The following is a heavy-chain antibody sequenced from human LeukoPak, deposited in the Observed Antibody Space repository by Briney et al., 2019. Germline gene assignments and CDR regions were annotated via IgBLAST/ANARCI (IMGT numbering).Heavy chain of an antibody. V-gene: IGHV1-2*06. CDR1: GYTFTGYY. J-gene: IGHJ6*03. Sequence: GASVKVSCKASGYTFTGYYMHWVRQAPGQGLEWMGRINPNSGGTNYAQKFQGRVTMTRDTSISTAYMELSRLRSDDTAVYYCAREGGILTGYEDYMDVWGKGTTVIVSS. CDR3: AREGGILTGYEDYMDV. CDR2: INPNSGGT. D-gene: IGHD3-9*01.